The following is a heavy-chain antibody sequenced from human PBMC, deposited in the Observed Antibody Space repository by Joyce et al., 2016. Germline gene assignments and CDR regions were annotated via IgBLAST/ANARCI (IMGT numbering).Heavy chain of an antibody. V-gene: IGHV1-69*19. CDR3: ASDQVGGTLLRGTFDY. CDR2: VIPMFNKV. J-gene: IGHJ4*02. Sequence: QVQLVQSGTEVKKPGSSVKVSCKASGGSFRSNPISWVRQAPGQGLEWMVGVIPMFNKVDYAQKCQGRVTISADSTTVYMELRSLTSDDTAFYFCASDQVGGTLLRGTFDYWGQGTLVIVSS. D-gene: IGHD2-15*01. CDR1: GGSFRSNP.